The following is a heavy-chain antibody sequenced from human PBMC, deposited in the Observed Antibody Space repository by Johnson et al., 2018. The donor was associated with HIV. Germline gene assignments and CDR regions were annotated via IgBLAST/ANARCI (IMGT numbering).Heavy chain of an antibody. V-gene: IGHV3-7*01. CDR1: GFTFRSYG. Sequence: VQLVESGGGVVQPGRSLRLSCAASGFTFRSYGMHWVRQAPGKGLEWVANINQDGTEKYYVDSLTGRFTISRDNAKNSLYLQMNSLRAEDTAVYYCARGALTRAFDIWGQGTMVTVSS. CDR3: ARGALTRAFDI. J-gene: IGHJ3*02. CDR2: INQDGTEK.